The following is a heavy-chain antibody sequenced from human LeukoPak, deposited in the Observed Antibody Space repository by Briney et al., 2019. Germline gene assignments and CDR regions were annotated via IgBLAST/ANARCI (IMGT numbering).Heavy chain of an antibody. CDR2: IYYSGST. D-gene: IGHD1-1*01. V-gene: IGHV4-59*01. J-gene: IGHJ2*01. CDR1: GGSLRSFH. Sequence: SETLSLTCTVPGGSLRSFHWTWVRQPPGKGLGWIWYIYYSGSTNHNPSLKSRVTISLETSKTQFSLTLSSVTAADTAVYYCARVPPVLGTQYFDLWGRGTLVTVPS. CDR3: ARVPPVLGTQYFDL.